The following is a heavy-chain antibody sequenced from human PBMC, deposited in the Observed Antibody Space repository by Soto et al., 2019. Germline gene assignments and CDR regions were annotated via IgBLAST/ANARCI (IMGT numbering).Heavy chain of an antibody. CDR1: GFTFNIAW. Sequence: AGGSLRLSCAASGFTFNIAWMSWVRQTPGKGLEWVGLIKSKTDGGTADYAAPVKGRFTILRDDSKSTLYLHMNSLKTEDTAVYYCTTGPPFDYVGQGTSAAV. J-gene: IGHJ4*02. CDR3: TTGPPFDY. CDR2: IKSKTDGGTA. V-gene: IGHV3-15*01.